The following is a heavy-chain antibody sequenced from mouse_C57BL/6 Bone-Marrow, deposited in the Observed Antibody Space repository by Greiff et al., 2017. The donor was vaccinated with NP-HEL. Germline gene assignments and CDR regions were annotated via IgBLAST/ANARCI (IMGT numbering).Heavy chain of an antibody. Sequence: EVQLQQSGPVLVKPGASVKMSCKASGYTFTDYYMNWVKQSPGKSLEWIGVINPYNGGTSYNQKFKGKATLTVDKSSSTAYMELNSLTSEDSAVYYCARWGGPAMDYWGQGTSVTVSS. CDR3: ARWGGPAMDY. CDR2: INPYNGGT. CDR1: GYTFTDYY. J-gene: IGHJ4*01. V-gene: IGHV1-19*01. D-gene: IGHD3-3*01.